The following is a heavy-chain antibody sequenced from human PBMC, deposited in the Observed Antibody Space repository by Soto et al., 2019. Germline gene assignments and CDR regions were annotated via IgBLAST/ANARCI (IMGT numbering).Heavy chain of an antibody. J-gene: IGHJ4*02. CDR3: ARWYTVIIDRERAGIDY. V-gene: IGHV3-21*04. D-gene: IGHD3-16*02. Sequence: EVQLVESGGGLVKPGGSLRLSCAASGFAFSSYSMNWVRQAPGKGLEWVSSISSTGTFIYYGDSVKGRFTVSRDNAQSSLYLQMSSLRAEDSAMYYCARWYTVIIDRERAGIDYWGQGTLVTVSS. CDR1: GFAFSSYS. CDR2: ISSTGTFI.